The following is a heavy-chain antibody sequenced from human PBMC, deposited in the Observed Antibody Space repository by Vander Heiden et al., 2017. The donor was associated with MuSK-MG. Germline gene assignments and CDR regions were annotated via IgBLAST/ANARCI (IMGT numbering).Heavy chain of an antibody. CDR1: GFTFSSYS. CDR3: ARDTVAVAGIDY. J-gene: IGHJ4*01. CDR2: ISSSSSYI. V-gene: IGHV3-21*01. D-gene: IGHD6-19*01. Sequence: CAASGFTFSSYSMNWVRQAPGKGLEWVSSISSSSSYIYYADAVKGRFTISRDNAKNSLYLKMNSLRAEDTAVYYCARDTVAVAGIDYWGHGTLVTVSS.